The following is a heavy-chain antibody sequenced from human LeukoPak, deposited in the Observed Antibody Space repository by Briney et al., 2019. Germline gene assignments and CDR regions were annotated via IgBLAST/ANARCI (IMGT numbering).Heavy chain of an antibody. CDR3: AKDGWADSSGYYFDY. CDR1: GFTFSSYA. V-gene: IGHV3-23*01. D-gene: IGHD3-22*01. CDR2: ISGSGGST. J-gene: IGHJ4*02. Sequence: QAGGSLRLSCAASGFTFSSYAMSWVRQAPGKGLERVSAISGSGGSTYYADSVKGRFTISRDNSKNTLYLQMNSLRAEDTAVYYCAKDGWADSSGYYFDYWGQGTLVTVSS.